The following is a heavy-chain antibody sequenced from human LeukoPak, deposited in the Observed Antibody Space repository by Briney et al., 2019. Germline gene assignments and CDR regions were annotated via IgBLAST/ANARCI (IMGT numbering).Heavy chain of an antibody. CDR1: GFTFDDYT. Sequence: GGSLRLSCAASGFTFDDYTMHWVRQAPGKGLQWVSLISWDGSNKYYTDSVKGRFTISRDNSKSSLYLQMNSLRTDDTALYYCVKDTGVGAAVFDYWAREPWSPSPQ. J-gene: IGHJ4*02. V-gene: IGHV3-43*01. CDR3: VKDTGVGAAVFDY. D-gene: IGHD1-26*01. CDR2: ISWDGSNK.